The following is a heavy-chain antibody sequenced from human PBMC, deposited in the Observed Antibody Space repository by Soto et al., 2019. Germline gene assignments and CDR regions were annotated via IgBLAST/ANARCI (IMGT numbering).Heavy chain of an antibody. CDR2: IYYRGNT. Sequence: SETLSLTCSVSGDCMKSDKYYWGWIRQPPGKGLEWIGSIYYRGNTYYNPSLQTRVTISLDKSKSQFSLRLNSVTAADSAVYLCARLEGLATISYYFDFWGQGAQVTVSS. D-gene: IGHD3-9*01. V-gene: IGHV4-39*01. CDR3: ARLEGLATISYYFDF. J-gene: IGHJ4*02. CDR1: GDCMKSDKYY.